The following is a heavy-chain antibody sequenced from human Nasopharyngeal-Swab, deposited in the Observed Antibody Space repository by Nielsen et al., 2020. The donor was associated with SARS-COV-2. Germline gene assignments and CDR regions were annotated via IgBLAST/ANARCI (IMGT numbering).Heavy chain of an antibody. V-gene: IGHV3-13*05. Sequence: GESLKISCAASGFTFSSYDMHWVRQAPGKGLEWVSAIGTAGDPYYPGSVKGRFTISRENAKNSLYLQMNSLRAGDTAVYYCAKDLYAVAGPLFDYWGQGTLVTVSS. J-gene: IGHJ4*02. CDR1: GFTFSSYD. CDR2: IGTAGDP. CDR3: AKDLYAVAGPLFDY. D-gene: IGHD6-19*01.